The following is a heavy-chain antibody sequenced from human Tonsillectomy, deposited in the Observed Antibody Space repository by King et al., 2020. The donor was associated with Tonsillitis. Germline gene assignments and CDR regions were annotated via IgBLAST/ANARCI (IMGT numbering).Heavy chain of an antibody. V-gene: IGHV4-4*02. Sequence: QLQESGPGLLKPSGTLSLTFAVSGGSISSRNWWGWVRQPPGKGLEWIGEIYQSGTTHYNPSLKSRVTISVDKSKNQFSLNLTSVTAADTAVYYCSKRPAAVSQYYHMDVWGKGTTVTVSS. J-gene: IGHJ6*03. CDR2: IYQSGTT. D-gene: IGHD2-2*01. CDR1: GGSISSRNW. CDR3: SKRPAAVSQYYHMDV.